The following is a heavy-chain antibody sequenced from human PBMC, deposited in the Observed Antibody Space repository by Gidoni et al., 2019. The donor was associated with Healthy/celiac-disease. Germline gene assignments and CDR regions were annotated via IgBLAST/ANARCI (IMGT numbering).Heavy chain of an antibody. CDR1: GFTFSSYG. D-gene: IGHD3-16*01. CDR3: AKGRGGDYYFDY. CDR2: ISYDGSNK. J-gene: IGHJ4*02. Sequence: QVQLVESGGGGVQPGRSLRLPCAASGFTFSSYGMHWVRQAPGKGLEWVAVISYDGSNKYYADSVKGRFTISRDNSKNTLYLQMNSLRAEDTAVYYCAKGRGGDYYFDYWGQGTLVTVSS. V-gene: IGHV3-30*18.